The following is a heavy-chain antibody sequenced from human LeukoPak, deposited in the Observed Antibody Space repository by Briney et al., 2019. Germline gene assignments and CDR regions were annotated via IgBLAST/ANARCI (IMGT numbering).Heavy chain of an antibody. D-gene: IGHD3-10*02. CDR3: AELGITMIGGV. CDR2: ISSSSAYI. J-gene: IGHJ6*01. Sequence: PGGSLRLSCVASGFIFSDYSMDWVRQAPGKGLELVSSISSSSAYIFYSDSVKGRFTISRDNAKNSLYLQMNSLRAEDTAVYYCAELGITMIGGVWGKGTTVTISS. CDR1: GFIFSDYS. V-gene: IGHV3-21*01.